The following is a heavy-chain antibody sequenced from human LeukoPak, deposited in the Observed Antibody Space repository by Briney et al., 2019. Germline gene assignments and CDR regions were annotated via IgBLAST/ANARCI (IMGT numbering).Heavy chain of an antibody. J-gene: IGHJ3*02. D-gene: IGHD3-22*01. CDR3: ARGPYSYDSSGAFDI. V-gene: IGHV4-61*02. CDR1: GDSISSGDYD. CDR2: ISSSGST. Sequence: SETLSLTCTVSGDSISSGDYDWSWIRQPAGKGREWMGRISSSGSTNYNPSRKSRVTISVDTSKNQFSLKLSSVTAADTAVYFCARGPYSYDSSGAFDIWGQGTMVTVSS.